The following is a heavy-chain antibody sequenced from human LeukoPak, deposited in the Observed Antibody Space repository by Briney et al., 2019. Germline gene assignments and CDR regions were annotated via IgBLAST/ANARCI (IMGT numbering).Heavy chain of an antibody. D-gene: IGHD3-22*01. CDR3: AREGSDSSGYYYLHY. V-gene: IGHV4-59*01. Sequence: PSETLSLTCTVSGGSISSYYWSWLRQPPGKGLEWIGYIYYSGSTNYNPSLKSRVTISVDTSKNQISLKLSSVTAADTAVYYCAREGSDSSGYYYLHYWGQGTLVTVSS. CDR1: GGSISSYY. CDR2: IYYSGST. J-gene: IGHJ4*02.